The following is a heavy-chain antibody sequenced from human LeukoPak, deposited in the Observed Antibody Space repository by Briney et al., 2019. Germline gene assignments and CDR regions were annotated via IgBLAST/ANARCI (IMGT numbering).Heavy chain of an antibody. CDR2: INGDGDGK. Sequence: GGSLRLSCAGSGFSFRRFWMTWVRQAPGRGLEWVANINGDGDGKRYADSVKDRFTISRDNARSLVFLQIHSLRDEDTALYYCARDSSPDSAATYYDALDMWGQGTMVTVSS. CDR3: ARDSSPDSAATYYDALDM. V-gene: IGHV3-7*01. J-gene: IGHJ3*02. D-gene: IGHD3-10*01. CDR1: GFSFRRFW.